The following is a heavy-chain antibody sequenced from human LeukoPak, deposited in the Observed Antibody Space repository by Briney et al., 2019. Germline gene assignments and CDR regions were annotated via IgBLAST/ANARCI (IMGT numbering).Heavy chain of an antibody. Sequence: PGGSLRLSCAASGFTFSNAYMNWVRQAPGKGLEWVGFIRSKAYGGTTEYAASVKGRFTISRDDSKSIAYLQMNSLKTEDTAVYYCTRVGYCSSTSCYASSGGDYWGQGTLVTVSS. CDR2: IRSKAYGGTT. CDR1: GFTFSNAY. J-gene: IGHJ4*02. CDR3: TRVGYCSSTSCYASSGGDY. V-gene: IGHV3-49*04. D-gene: IGHD2-2*01.